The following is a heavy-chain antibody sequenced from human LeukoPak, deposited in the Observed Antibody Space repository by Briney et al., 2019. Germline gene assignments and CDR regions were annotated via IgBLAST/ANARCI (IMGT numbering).Heavy chain of an antibody. CDR2: FYPEDGET. CDR1: GYTLTELS. J-gene: IGHJ4*02. V-gene: IGHV1-24*01. Sequence: ASVRVSCKVSGYTLTELSMRWVRQAPGKGLEWRGGFYPEDGETIYAQKFQGRVTMTEDTSTDTAYMELSSLRSEDTAVYYCATDGYYYDSSGNTGNFDYWGQGTLVTVSS. D-gene: IGHD3-22*01. CDR3: ATDGYYYDSSGNTGNFDY.